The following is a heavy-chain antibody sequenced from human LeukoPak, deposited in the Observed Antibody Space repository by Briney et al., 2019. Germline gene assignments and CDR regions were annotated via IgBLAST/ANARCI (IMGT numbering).Heavy chain of an antibody. J-gene: IGHJ4*02. CDR1: GGTFSSYA. D-gene: IGHD2-15*01. V-gene: IGHV1-69*05. CDR2: IIPIFGTA. Sequence: TSVKVSCKASGGTFSSYAIVWVRQAPGQGLKWMGGIIPIFGTANYAQKFQGRITITTDESTSTAYMELSSLRSEDTAIYYCARGEGYSDWGQGTLVTVSS. CDR3: ARGEGYSD.